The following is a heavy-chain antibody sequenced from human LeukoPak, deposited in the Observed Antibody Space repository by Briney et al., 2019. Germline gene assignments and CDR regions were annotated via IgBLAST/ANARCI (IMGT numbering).Heavy chain of an antibody. V-gene: IGHV3-23*01. J-gene: IGHJ4*02. CDR2: ISAGGGST. D-gene: IGHD3-9*01. Sequence: GGSLRLSCAASGFTFSNYAMSWVRQAPGKGLEWVAGISAGGGSTYYADSVKGRFTISRDNSKNTLYLQLNSLRAEDTAVYYCAKDDPPTYYDILTCKDYCGQGTLVTVSS. CDR1: GFTFSNYA. CDR3: AKDDPPTYYDILTCKDY.